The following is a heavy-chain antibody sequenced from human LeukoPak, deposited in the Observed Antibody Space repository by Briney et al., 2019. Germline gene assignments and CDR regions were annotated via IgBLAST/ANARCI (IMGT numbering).Heavy chain of an antibody. D-gene: IGHD5-12*01. Sequence: PGGSLRLSCAASGFTFSSYAMSWVRQAPGKGLEWVSGISASGGGTYYADSVRGRFTISRDNSKNTLYLQMNSLRAEDTAVYYCAKPYSGYDRFDYWGQGTLVTVSS. CDR2: ISASGGGT. J-gene: IGHJ4*02. CDR1: GFTFSSYA. CDR3: AKPYSGYDRFDY. V-gene: IGHV3-23*01.